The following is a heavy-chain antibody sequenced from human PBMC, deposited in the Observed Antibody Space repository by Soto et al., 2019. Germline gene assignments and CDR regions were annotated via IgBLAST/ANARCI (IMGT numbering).Heavy chain of an antibody. CDR3: ASGTYGDFSLDY. J-gene: IGHJ4*02. Sequence: SETLSLTCAVYGGSFSGYYWSWIRQPPGKGLEWIGEINHSGSTNYNPSLKSRVTISVDTSKNQFSLKLSSVTAADTAVYYCASGTYGDFSLDYWGQGTLVTVSS. D-gene: IGHD4-17*01. V-gene: IGHV4-34*01. CDR1: GGSFSGYY. CDR2: INHSGST.